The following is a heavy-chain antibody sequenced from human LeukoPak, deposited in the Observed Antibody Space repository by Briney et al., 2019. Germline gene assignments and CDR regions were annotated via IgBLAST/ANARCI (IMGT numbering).Heavy chain of an antibody. CDR1: GFTFGSYA. V-gene: IGHV3-23*01. CDR3: AKEIWPTVTTPGHTYFDY. D-gene: IGHD4-17*01. Sequence: PGGSLRLSCAASGFTFGSYAMSWVRQAPGKGLEWVSVIHAGGTTFYADFVKGRFTISRDNSRNALYLQMNSLRVEDTALYYCAKEIWPTVTTPGHTYFDYWGQGALATVSS. J-gene: IGHJ4*02. CDR2: IHAGGTT.